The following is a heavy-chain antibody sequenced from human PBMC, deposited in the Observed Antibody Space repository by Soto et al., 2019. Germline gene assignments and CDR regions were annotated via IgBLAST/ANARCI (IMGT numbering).Heavy chain of an antibody. CDR2: IIPIFGTA. D-gene: IGHD3-10*01. CDR3: ARHYGSGSYRVPNYYYYYGMDV. Sequence: QVQLVQSGAEVKKPGSSVKVSCKASGGTFSSYAISWVRQAPGQGLEWMGGIIPIFGTANYAQKFQGRVTITADESTSTAYMELSSLRSEDTAVYYCARHYGSGSYRVPNYYYYYGMDVWGQGTTVTVSS. V-gene: IGHV1-69*01. J-gene: IGHJ6*02. CDR1: GGTFSSYA.